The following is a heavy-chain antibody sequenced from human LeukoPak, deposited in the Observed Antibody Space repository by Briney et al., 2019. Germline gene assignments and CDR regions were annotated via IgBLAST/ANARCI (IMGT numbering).Heavy chain of an antibody. J-gene: IGHJ4*02. D-gene: IGHD6-13*01. V-gene: IGHV3-23*01. CDR2: ISGSGGST. Sequence: GGSLRLSCAASGFTFSSYAMSWVRQAPGKGLEWVSAISGSGGSTYYADSVKGRFTISRDNSKNTLYLQMNSLSAEDTAVYYCAKARSQSKYSSSSFFDYWGQGTLVTVSS. CDR1: GFTFSSYA. CDR3: AKARSQSKYSSSSFFDY.